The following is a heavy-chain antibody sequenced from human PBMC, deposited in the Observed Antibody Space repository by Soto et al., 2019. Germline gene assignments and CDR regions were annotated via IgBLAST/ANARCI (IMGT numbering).Heavy chain of an antibody. V-gene: IGHV4-59*01. CDR2: IYDDGRA. CDR3: ARDKYCSGGSCRKNWFDP. CDR1: GGSISSSY. D-gene: IGHD2-15*01. J-gene: IGHJ5*02. Sequence: QMHLQESGPGLVKPSETLSLTCTVSGGSISSSYWSWIRQPPGKGLEWLAYIYDDGRANYNPSLKSRATISLDMSKHQFSLKLTSVTAADTAVYYCARDKYCSGGSCRKNWFDPWGQGTLVTVSS.